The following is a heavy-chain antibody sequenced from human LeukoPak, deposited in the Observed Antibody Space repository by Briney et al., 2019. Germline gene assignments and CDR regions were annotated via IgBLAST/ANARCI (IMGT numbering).Heavy chain of an antibody. V-gene: IGHV3-23*01. CDR3: ARDGAGYCSTTSCRAGVDY. D-gene: IGHD2-2*01. CDR2: ISGSGGST. J-gene: IGHJ4*02. Sequence: GGSLRLSCAASGFTFSSYGMSWVRQAPGKGLEWVSAISGSGGSTYYADSVKGRFTISRDNSKNTLYLQMNSLRAEDTAVYYCARDGAGYCSTTSCRAGVDYWGQGTLVTVSS. CDR1: GFTFSSYG.